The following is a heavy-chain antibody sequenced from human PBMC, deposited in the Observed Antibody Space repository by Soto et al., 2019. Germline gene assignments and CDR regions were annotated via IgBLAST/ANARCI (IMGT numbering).Heavy chain of an antibody. D-gene: IGHD2-2*02. J-gene: IGHJ6*01. CDR1: GCTFSSYA. Sequence: ASVKVSCKASGCTFSSYAISWVRQAPGQGLEWMGGIIPIFGTANYAQKFQGRVTITADKSTSTAYMELSSLRSEDTAVYYCARGVVVPAAISNYYGMEVWGQGTTVIVSS. V-gene: IGHV1-69*06. CDR2: IIPIFGTA. CDR3: ARGVVVPAAISNYYGMEV.